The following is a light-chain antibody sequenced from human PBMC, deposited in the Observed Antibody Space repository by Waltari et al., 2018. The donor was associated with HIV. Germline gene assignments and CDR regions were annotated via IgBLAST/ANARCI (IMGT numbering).Light chain of an antibody. V-gene: IGLV2-14*03. CDR1: SSDVGGYKY. CDR2: DVS. J-gene: IGLJ2*01. CDR3: SSFSTSSTLVV. Sequence: QSALTQPASVSGSPGQSITISCTGTSSDVGGYKYFSWYQQHPGKAPKLTIFDVSNRPSGVSNRFSGSKSGNTASLSISGLQAEDEAHYFCSSFSTSSTLVVFGGGTKVTVL.